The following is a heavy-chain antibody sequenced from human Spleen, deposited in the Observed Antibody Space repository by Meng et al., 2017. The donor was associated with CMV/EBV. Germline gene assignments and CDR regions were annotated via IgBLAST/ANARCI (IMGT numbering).Heavy chain of an antibody. CDR3: ARALIAAAGTALDY. D-gene: IGHD6-13*01. Sequence: GESLKISCAASGFIFSAYGMNWVRQAPGKGLEWVSSISTSSSYIYYADSVKGRFTISRDNAKNSLYLQMNSLRAEDTAVYYCARALIAAAGTALDYWGQGTLVTVSS. CDR2: ISTSSSYI. CDR1: GFIFSAYG. V-gene: IGHV3-21*01. J-gene: IGHJ4*02.